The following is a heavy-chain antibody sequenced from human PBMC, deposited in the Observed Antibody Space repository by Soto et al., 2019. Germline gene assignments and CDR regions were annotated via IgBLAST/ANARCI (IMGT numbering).Heavy chain of an antibody. CDR3: AREPHPPERYYFEY. J-gene: IGHJ4*02. D-gene: IGHD3-10*01. Sequence: GGSLRLSYAASGFTFRSYAMHWVRQAPGKGLEWVSVISYDGSNKYYAYSVKGRFTISRDNSKNTLYLQMNSLRAEDTAVDDCAREPHPPERYYFEYGGQGALVTVSS. CDR2: ISYDGSNK. V-gene: IGHV3-30-3*01. CDR1: GFTFRSYA.